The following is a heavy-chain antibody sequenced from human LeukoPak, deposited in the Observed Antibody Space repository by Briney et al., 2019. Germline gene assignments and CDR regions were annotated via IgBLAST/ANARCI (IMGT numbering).Heavy chain of an antibody. CDR2: ISSNGGST. CDR3: VKLGSGWSEAFDI. Sequence: PGGSLRLSCSASGFTFSSYAMHWVRQAPGKGLEYVSAISSNGGSTYYADSVKGRFTISRDNSKNTLYLQMSSLRAEDTAVYYCVKLGSGWSEAFDIWGQGTMVTVSS. CDR1: GFTFSSYA. D-gene: IGHD6-19*01. V-gene: IGHV3-64D*06. J-gene: IGHJ3*02.